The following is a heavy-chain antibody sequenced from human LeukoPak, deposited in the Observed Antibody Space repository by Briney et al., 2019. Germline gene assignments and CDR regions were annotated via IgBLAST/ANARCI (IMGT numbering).Heavy chain of an antibody. Sequence: SETLSLTCAVYGGSFSGYYWSWIRQPPGKGLEWIGEINHSGSTYYNPSLKSRVTISVETSKNQFSLKLSSVTAADTAVYYCARDGRFPPEVLPRYFDYWGQGTLVTVSS. CDR2: INHSGST. V-gene: IGHV4-34*01. CDR1: GGSFSGYY. CDR3: ARDGRFPPEVLPRYFDY. D-gene: IGHD1-26*01. J-gene: IGHJ4*02.